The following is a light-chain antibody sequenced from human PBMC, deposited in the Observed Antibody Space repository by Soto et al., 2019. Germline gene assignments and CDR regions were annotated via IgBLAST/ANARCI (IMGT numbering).Light chain of an antibody. CDR2: DVS. CDR1: SSDVGGHNY. J-gene: IGLJ1*01. Sequence: QSALTQPASVSGSPGQSITISCTGTSSDVGGHNYVSWYQHHPGKVPKLIIYDVSDRPSGVSNRFSGSKSGNTASLTISGLQTEDEADYYCSSYTSRGVFGPGTKLTVL. CDR3: SSYTSRGV. V-gene: IGLV2-14*03.